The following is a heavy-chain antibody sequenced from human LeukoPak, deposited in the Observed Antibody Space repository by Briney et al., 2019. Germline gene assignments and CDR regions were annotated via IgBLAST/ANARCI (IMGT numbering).Heavy chain of an antibody. CDR1: GGSISSSSYY. V-gene: IGHV4-39*01. CDR3: ARHVFPDIVVVPAAVFLNWFDP. CDR2: IYYSGST. Sequence: PSETLSLTXTVSGGSISSSSYYWGWIRQPPGKGLEWIGSIYYSGSTYYNPSLKSRVTISVDTSKNQFSLKLSSVTAADTAVYYCARHVFPDIVVVPAAVFLNWFDPWGQGTLVTVSS. J-gene: IGHJ5*02. D-gene: IGHD2-2*01.